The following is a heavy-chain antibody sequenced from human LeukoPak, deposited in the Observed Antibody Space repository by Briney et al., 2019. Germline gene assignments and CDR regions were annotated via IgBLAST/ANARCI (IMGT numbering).Heavy chain of an antibody. V-gene: IGHV3-9*03. CDR1: GFTFDDYA. CDR3: AKAIEMATINLYFDL. J-gene: IGHJ2*01. Sequence: PGGSLRLSCAASGFTFDDYAMHWVRQAPGKGLEWVSGISWNSGSIGYADSVKGRFTISRDNAKNSLYLQMNSLRAEDMALYYCAKAIEMATINLYFDLWGRGTLVTVSS. D-gene: IGHD5-24*01. CDR2: ISWNSGSI.